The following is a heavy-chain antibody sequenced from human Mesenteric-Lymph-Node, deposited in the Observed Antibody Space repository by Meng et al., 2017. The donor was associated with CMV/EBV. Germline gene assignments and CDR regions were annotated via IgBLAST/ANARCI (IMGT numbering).Heavy chain of an antibody. D-gene: IGHD3-3*01. CDR3: ARGRRGDFWSGYFYGMDV. J-gene: IGHJ6*02. V-gene: IGHV3-30*03. CDR1: AFTFSSYS. Sequence: GESLKISCAASAFTFSSYSMNWVRQAPGKGLEWVAVIPYDGSNKYYADSVRGRFTISRENSKNTLYLQVNSLRGEDTAVYYCARGRRGDFWSGYFYGMDVWGQGTTVTVSS. CDR2: IPYDGSNK.